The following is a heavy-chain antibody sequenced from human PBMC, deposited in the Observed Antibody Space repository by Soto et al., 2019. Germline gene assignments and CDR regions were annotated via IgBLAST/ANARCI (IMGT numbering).Heavy chain of an antibody. CDR3: AKIGFGELPIDYYFDY. CDR2: IYHSGST. J-gene: IGHJ4*02. CDR1: GGSISSNNW. D-gene: IGHD3-10*01. Sequence: SETLSLTCAVSGGSISSNNWWTWVRQPPGKGLEWIGEIYHSGSTNYNPSLKSRVTIALDKSKKQFSLKLNSVTATDTALYFCAKIGFGELPIDYYFDYWGQGTLVTVSS. V-gene: IGHV4-4*02.